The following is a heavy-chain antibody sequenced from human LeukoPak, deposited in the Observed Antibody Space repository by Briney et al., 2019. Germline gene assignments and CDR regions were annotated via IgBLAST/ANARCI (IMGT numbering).Heavy chain of an antibody. J-gene: IGHJ4*02. CDR3: ARAREIMGLDY. V-gene: IGHV1-2*02. D-gene: IGHD3-16*01. Sequence: ASVKVSCKPSGYTFTDHYLHWVRHAPGQGLEWMAWINPHNGGTNYAQKLQGRVTVTRDTSISTAYLELRGLRSDDTAVYYCARAREIMGLDYWGQGSLVTVSS. CDR1: GYTFTDHY. CDR2: INPHNGGT.